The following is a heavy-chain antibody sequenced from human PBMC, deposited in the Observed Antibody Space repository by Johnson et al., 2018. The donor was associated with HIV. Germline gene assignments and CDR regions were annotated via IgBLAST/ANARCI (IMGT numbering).Heavy chain of an antibody. CDR1: GFIFRNYW. Sequence: VQLVESGGGLVQPGGSLRLSCVVSGFIFRNYWMHWVRQAPGKGLVWVSHINSDGSSTSYADSVKGRFTISRDNAKNTLFVQMSSLRAEDTAVYYCASGKSWHRDAFDIWGQGTMVTVSS. CDR3: ASGKSWHRDAFDI. D-gene: IGHD6-13*01. V-gene: IGHV3-74*02. CDR2: INSDGSST. J-gene: IGHJ3*02.